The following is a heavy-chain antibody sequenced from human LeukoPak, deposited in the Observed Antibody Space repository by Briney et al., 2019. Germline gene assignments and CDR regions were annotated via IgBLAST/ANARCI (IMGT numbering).Heavy chain of an antibody. Sequence: GGSLRLSCAASGFTFSSYEMNWVRQAPGKGLEWVSYISSSGSTIYYADSVKGRFTISRDNAKNSLYLQMYSLRAEDTAVYYCARPDSTTGYWGQGTLVTVSS. J-gene: IGHJ4*02. CDR1: GFTFSSYE. D-gene: IGHD2-2*01. V-gene: IGHV3-48*03. CDR3: ARPDSTTGY. CDR2: ISSSGSTI.